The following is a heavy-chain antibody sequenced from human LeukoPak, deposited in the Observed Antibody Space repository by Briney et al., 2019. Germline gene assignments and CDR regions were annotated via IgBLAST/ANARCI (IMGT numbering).Heavy chain of an antibody. CDR3: ARDSVSSSWYEYYYYGMDV. J-gene: IGHJ6*02. CDR2: ISYDGSNK. CDR1: GFTFSSYA. D-gene: IGHD6-13*01. Sequence: PGGSLRLSCAASGFTFSSYAMHWVRQAPGKGLERVAVISYDGSNKYYADSVKGRFTISRDNSKNTLYLQMNSLRAEDTAVYYCARDSVSSSWYEYYYYGMDVWGQGTTVTVSS. V-gene: IGHV3-30*04.